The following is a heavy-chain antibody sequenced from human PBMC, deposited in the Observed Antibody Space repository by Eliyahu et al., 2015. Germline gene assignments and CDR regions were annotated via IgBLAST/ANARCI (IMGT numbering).Heavy chain of an antibody. CDR2: TYYSSKWYN. V-gene: IGHV6-1*01. J-gene: IGHJ4*02. Sequence: QVQLQQSGPGLVKPSQTLSLTCVVSXDSXSXXNVAWNWIRQSXSRGLEWLGRTYYSSKWYNDYAVSVKSRIIINPDTSSNQFSLQLDSVTPEDTAVYYCARGAGSAFDYWGQGTLVTVSS. CDR1: XDSXSXXNVA. CDR3: ARGAGSAFDY.